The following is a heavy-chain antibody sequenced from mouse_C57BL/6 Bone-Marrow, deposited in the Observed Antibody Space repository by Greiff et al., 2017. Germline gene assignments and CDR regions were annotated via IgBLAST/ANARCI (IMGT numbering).Heavy chain of an antibody. CDR2: IDPENGDT. CDR1: GFNIKDDY. Sequence: EVQLQQSGAELVRPGASVTLSCTASGFNIKDDYMHWVKQRPEQGLEWIGWIDPENGDTEYASKFQGKATITADTSSNTAYLQLSSLTSEDTAVYYCTSYLLWKAMDYWGQGTSVTVSS. V-gene: IGHV14-4*01. D-gene: IGHD2-1*01. J-gene: IGHJ4*01. CDR3: TSYLLWKAMDY.